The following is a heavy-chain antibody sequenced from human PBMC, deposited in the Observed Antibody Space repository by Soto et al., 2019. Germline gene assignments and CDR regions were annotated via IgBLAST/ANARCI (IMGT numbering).Heavy chain of an antibody. CDR1: GFTFSSYA. CDR3: AKEYCSSTSCYLKVYYFDY. D-gene: IGHD2-2*01. Sequence: VQLLESGGGLVQPGGSLRLSCAASGFTFSSYAMSWVRQAPGKGLEWVSAISGSGGSTYYADSVKGRFTISRDNSKNTLYLQMNSLRAEDTAVYYCAKEYCSSTSCYLKVYYFDYWGQGTLVTVSS. J-gene: IGHJ4*02. CDR2: ISGSGGST. V-gene: IGHV3-23*01.